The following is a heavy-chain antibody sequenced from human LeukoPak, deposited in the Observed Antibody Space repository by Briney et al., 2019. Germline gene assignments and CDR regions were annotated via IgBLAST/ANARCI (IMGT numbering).Heavy chain of an antibody. Sequence: ASVEVSCKASGYTFTSYYMHWVRQAPGQGLEWMGIINPSGGSTSYAQKFQGRVTMTRDTSTSTVYMELSSLRSEDTAVYYCARDNTGYDGIDYWGQGTLVTVSS. CDR3: ARDNTGYDGIDY. J-gene: IGHJ4*02. V-gene: IGHV1-46*01. CDR1: GYTFTSYY. D-gene: IGHD5-12*01. CDR2: INPSGGST.